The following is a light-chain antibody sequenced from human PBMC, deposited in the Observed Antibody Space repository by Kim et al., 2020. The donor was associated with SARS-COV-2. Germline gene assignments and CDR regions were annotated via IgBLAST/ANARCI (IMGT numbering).Light chain of an antibody. CDR3: QQYDGAYT. J-gene: IGKJ2*01. CDR1: ESVSSSR. CDR2: AVS. Sequence: EIVLTQSPGTLSLSPGDRATLSCRASESVSSSRFAWYQQKPGQAPRLLINAVSNRATGIPDRFIGSGSGTDFTLTISRLEPEDFAMYYCQQYDGAYTFGQGTKLEI. V-gene: IGKV3-20*01.